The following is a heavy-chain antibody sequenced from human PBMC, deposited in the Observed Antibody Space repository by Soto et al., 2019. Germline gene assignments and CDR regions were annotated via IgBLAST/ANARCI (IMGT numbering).Heavy chain of an antibody. V-gene: IGHV3-23*01. CDR1: GFTFSSYA. CDR3: AKDLVSYDILTGSFDY. Sequence: GGSLRLSCAASGFTFSSYAMSWVRQAPGKGLEWVSAISGSGGSTYYADSVKGRFTISRDNSKNTLYLQMNSLRAEDTAVYYCAKDLVSYDILTGSFDYWGQGTLVTVSS. J-gene: IGHJ4*02. D-gene: IGHD3-9*01. CDR2: ISGSGGST.